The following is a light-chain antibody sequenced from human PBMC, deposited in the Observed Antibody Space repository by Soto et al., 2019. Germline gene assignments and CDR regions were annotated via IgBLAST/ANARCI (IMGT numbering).Light chain of an antibody. J-gene: IGLJ1*01. CDR3: CSFAGSSTYV. V-gene: IGLV2-23*02. Sequence: QSVLTQPASVSGSPGQSITISCTGTSSDVGSYDLVSWYQHHPGKAPKLMIYEVSKRPSGVSNRFSGSKSDNTDSLTISGLQAEDEADYYCCSFAGSSTYVFGTGTKVTVL. CDR1: SSDVGSYDL. CDR2: EVS.